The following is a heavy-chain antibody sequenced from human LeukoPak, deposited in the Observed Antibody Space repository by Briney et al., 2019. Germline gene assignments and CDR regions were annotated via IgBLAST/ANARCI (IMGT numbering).Heavy chain of an antibody. CDR1: GFTFDDYG. CDR3: ASIVYSGYDSNDY. CDR2: INWNGGST. J-gene: IGHJ4*02. D-gene: IGHD5-12*01. V-gene: IGHV3-20*04. Sequence: GGSLRLSCAASGFTFDDYGMSWVRQAPGKGLEWVSGINWNGGSTGYADSVKGRFTISRDNAKNSLYLQMNSLRAEDTAVYYCASIVYSGYDSNDYWGQGTLVTVSS.